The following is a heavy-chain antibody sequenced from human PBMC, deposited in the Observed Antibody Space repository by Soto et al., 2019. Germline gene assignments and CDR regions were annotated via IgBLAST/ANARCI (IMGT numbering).Heavy chain of an antibody. CDR1: GFTFSMYW. D-gene: IGHD1-1*01. CDR3: TRGPRSTSTGTGAF. J-gene: IGHJ4*02. V-gene: IGHV3-74*01. Sequence: PGGSLRLSCAASGFTFSMYWMHWVRQFPGKGPEWVSRINDDGISTNYADSVKGRFTISRDNAKNTLYLQMNALRVEDTVVYYCTRGPRSTSTGTGAFWGQGTLVTVSS. CDR2: INDDGIST.